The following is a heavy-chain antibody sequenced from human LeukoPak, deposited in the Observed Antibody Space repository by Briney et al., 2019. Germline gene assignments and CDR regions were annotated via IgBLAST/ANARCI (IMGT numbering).Heavy chain of an antibody. CDR2: ISASGSIT. D-gene: IGHD3/OR15-3a*01. CDR1: GSTFSSYA. J-gene: IGHJ4*02. V-gene: IGHV3-23*01. CDR3: ARGGSQPIIFHVFDY. Sequence: PGGSLRLSCVASGSTFSSYAMSWVRQAPGKGLEWVSIISASGSITYYADSAVKGRFTISRDNSKKTVYMQMNTLRAEDTAVYYCARGGSQPIIFHVFDYWGQGTLVTVSS.